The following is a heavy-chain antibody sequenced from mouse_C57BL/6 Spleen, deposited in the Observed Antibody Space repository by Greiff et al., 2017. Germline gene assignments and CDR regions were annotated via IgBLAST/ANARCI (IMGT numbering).Heavy chain of an antibody. CDR1: GYTFTSYW. CDR3: ARSLYDYDRDYYAMDY. D-gene: IGHD2-4*01. J-gene: IGHJ4*01. Sequence: QVQLQQPGAELVKPGASVKLSCKASGYTFTSYWMHWVKQRPGQGLEWIGMIHPNSGSTNYTEKFKSKATLTVDKSSSTAYMQLSSLTSEDSAVYYSARSLYDYDRDYYAMDYWGQGTSVTVSS. V-gene: IGHV1-64*01. CDR2: IHPNSGST.